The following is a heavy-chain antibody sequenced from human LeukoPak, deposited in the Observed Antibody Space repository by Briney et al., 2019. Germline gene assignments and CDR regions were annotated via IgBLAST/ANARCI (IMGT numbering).Heavy chain of an antibody. Sequence: PGGSLRLSCAAYGFTFSNYAMSWVRQAPGKGLEWVSGINGGGGGGTFHAASVRRRFTISRDNSKNTLYLQMSSLRAEDTAVYYCARDGRYSSGWSWGMDVWGQGTTVTVSS. J-gene: IGHJ6*02. CDR2: INGGGGGGT. V-gene: IGHV3-23*01. CDR3: ARDGRYSSGWSWGMDV. D-gene: IGHD6-19*01. CDR1: GFTFSNYA.